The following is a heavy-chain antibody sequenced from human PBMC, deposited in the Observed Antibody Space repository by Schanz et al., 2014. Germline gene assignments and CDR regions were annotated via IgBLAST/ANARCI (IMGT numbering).Heavy chain of an antibody. V-gene: IGHV3-48*03. Sequence: VQLVESGGGVVQPGRSLRLSCATSGLNFDYYGMNWVRQAPGKGLEWVSDISDSGDSTHYADSVKGRFTISRDNAKNSLFLQMNSLSAEDTAVYYCAKVAPAATYLDSWGLGTLVTVSS. CDR2: ISDSGDST. J-gene: IGHJ4*02. CDR3: AKVAPAATYLDS. D-gene: IGHD2-2*01. CDR1: GLNFDYYG.